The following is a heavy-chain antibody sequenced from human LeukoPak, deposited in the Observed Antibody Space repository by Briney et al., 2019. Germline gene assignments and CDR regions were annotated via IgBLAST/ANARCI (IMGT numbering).Heavy chain of an antibody. D-gene: IGHD3-10*01. Sequence: PGGSLRLSCAASGFTFSNCGMSWVRQAPGKGLQWLSVIGGDGTTYYADSVKGRFTVSRDNSENTLYLQKNSLRAEDTAVYYCAKGPYGLGIYYGMDVWGQGTTVTV. CDR1: GFTFSNCG. CDR3: AKGPYGLGIYYGMDV. CDR2: IGGDGTT. V-gene: IGHV3-23*01. J-gene: IGHJ6*02.